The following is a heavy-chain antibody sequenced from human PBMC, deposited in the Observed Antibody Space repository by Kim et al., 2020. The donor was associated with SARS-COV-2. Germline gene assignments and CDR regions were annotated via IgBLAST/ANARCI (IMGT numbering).Heavy chain of an antibody. V-gene: IGHV1-24*01. J-gene: IGHJ2*01. Sequence: YAQKFQGRVTMTEDTSTDTAYMELSSLRSEDTAVYYCATSRMVVSWYFDLWGRGTLVTVSS. CDR3: ATSRMVVSWYFDL. D-gene: IGHD2-15*01.